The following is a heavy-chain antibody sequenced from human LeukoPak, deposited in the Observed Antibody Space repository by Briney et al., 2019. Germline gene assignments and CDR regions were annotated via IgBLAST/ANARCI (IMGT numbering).Heavy chain of an antibody. V-gene: IGHV3-21*01. CDR1: GFTFSSYS. Sequence: GGSQRLSCAASGFTFSSYSMNWVRQAPGKGLEWVSSISSSSSYIYYADSVKGRFTISRDNAKNSLYLQMNSLRAEDTAVYYCARLIAVAAVDYWGQGTLVTVSS. CDR2: ISSSSSYI. CDR3: ARLIAVAAVDY. D-gene: IGHD6-19*01. J-gene: IGHJ4*02.